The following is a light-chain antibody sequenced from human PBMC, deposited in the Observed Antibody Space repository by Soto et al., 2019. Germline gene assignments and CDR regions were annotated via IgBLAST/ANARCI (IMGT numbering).Light chain of an antibody. CDR2: GAS. V-gene: IGKV3-20*01. CDR3: QQYAASPRT. J-gene: IGKJ1*01. Sequence: EVVLTHSPGTLSLSPRERATLSCRASQSVSNNYLAWYQHKPGQAPRLLIYGASNRAPGIPDRFSGSGSGPDFTVTISRLQPEDFAVYYCQQYAASPRTFGQGTLVEVK. CDR1: QSVSNNY.